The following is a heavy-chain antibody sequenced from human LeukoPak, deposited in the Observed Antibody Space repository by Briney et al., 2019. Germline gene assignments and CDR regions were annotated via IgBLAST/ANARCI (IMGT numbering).Heavy chain of an antibody. D-gene: IGHD2-15*01. J-gene: IGHJ5*02. CDR2: INPNSGGT. CDR1: GVTFSSYG. Sequence: PGGSLRLSCAASGVTFSSYGMHWVRQAPGQGLEWMGGINPNSGGTNYAQKFQGRVTLTRDTSISTAYMELSRLRSDDTAVYYCARDFSPARQDPLDNWFDPWGQGTLVTVSS. CDR3: ARDFSPARQDPLDNWFDP. V-gene: IGHV1-2*02.